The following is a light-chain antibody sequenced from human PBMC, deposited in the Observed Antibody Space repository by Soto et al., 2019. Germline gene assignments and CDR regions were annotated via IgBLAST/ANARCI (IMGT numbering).Light chain of an antibody. Sequence: DIVLTQSPGTLSLSPGERATLSCRASQSVSSSYLAWYQQKPGQAPRLLIYGASSRATGIPDRFSGSGSGTDFTLTISRLGPENFAVYYCQQYGSFHLTFGQGTRLEIK. CDR1: QSVSSSY. CDR2: GAS. CDR3: QQYGSFHLT. V-gene: IGKV3-20*01. J-gene: IGKJ5*01.